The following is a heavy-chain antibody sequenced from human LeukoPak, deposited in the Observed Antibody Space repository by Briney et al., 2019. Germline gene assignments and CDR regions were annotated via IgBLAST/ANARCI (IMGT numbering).Heavy chain of an antibody. J-gene: IGHJ4*02. CDR1: GASINSDY. D-gene: IGHD3-10*01. V-gene: IGHV4-4*07. Sequence: SETLSLTCTVSGASINSDYWTWVRQVAGKVLEWIGRIFASGSTNYNPYLRSRITMSVDTSKNQFSLDLSSVTAADTGVYYCVRGWAPRGEKSSFASWGQGTLATVSS. CDR2: IFASGST. CDR3: VRGWAPRGEKSSFAS.